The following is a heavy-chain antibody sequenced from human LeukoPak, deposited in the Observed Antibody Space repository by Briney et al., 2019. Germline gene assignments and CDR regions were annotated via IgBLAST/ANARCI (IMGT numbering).Heavy chain of an antibody. J-gene: IGHJ5*02. CDR1: GFTFGGSA. CDR3: TRDSGTYYWLDP. D-gene: IGHD1-26*01. Sequence: RGSLRLSCEASGFTFGGSAIHWVRQSFGKGLEWIGHIDKEKNSYATASAYAVSVEGRFTVSRDDSKNMAYQQMSGLKTEDTALYYCTRDSGTYYWLDPWGQETLVTVSS. V-gene: IGHV3-73*01. CDR2: IDKEKNSYAT.